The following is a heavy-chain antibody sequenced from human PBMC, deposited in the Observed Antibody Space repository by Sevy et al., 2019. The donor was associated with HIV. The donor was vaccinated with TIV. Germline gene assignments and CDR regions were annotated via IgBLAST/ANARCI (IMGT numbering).Heavy chain of an antibody. D-gene: IGHD4-17*01. J-gene: IGHJ4*01. Sequence: GGSLRLSCAASRFIFSSYEMNWVRQAPGKGLEWVSYISNSGTTIYYSDSVKGRFTISRDNARNSLYLQMNSLRAEDTAVYYCARDLPPSTTTVAHFDCWGQGTLVTVSS. CDR1: RFIFSSYE. CDR3: ARDLPPSTTTVAHFDC. V-gene: IGHV3-48*03. CDR2: ISNSGTTI.